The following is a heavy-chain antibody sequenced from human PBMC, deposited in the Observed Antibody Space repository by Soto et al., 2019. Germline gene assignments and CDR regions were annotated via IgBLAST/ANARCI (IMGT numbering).Heavy chain of an antibody. CDR1: GGSISTENW. J-gene: IGHJ3*02. CDR2: IYHGGGA. D-gene: IGHD2-8*01. CDR3: ARLIMSANSFDI. Sequence: QVQLQESGPGLMKPSGTLSLSYAVSGGSISTENWWSWVRQPPGKGLEWIGEIYHGGGARYNPSLRRRVTISVDKSKNQFSLNLSSVTASDTAVYYCARLIMSANSFDIWGQGTMVTVSS. V-gene: IGHV4-4*02.